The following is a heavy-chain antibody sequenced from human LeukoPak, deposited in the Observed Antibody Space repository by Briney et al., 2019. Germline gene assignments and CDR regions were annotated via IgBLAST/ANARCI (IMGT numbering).Heavy chain of an antibody. CDR2: IYSGGST. D-gene: IGHD4-17*01. J-gene: IGHJ5*02. V-gene: IGHV3-53*01. Sequence: GGSLRLSCAASGFTVSSNYMSWVRQAPGKGLEWVSVIYSGGSTYYADSVKGRFTISRDNSKNTLYLQMNSLRAEDTAVYYCAREYGDYENWFDPWGQGTLVTVSS. CDR1: GFTVSSNY. CDR3: AREYGDYENWFDP.